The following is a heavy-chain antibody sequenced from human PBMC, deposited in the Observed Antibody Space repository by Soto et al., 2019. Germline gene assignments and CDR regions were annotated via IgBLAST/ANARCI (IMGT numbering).Heavy chain of an antibody. Sequence: GGSLRLSCAASRFTISGHAMHWVRQAPGKGLEWLAVISYDGSDKFYGDSVKGRFTISRDNSKNTLFLQVNSLSEEDTAVYYCVKGTEQYYHYVMDVWGQGTTVTVSS. V-gene: IGHV3-30*18. CDR3: VKGTEQYYHYVMDV. CDR1: RFTISGHA. J-gene: IGHJ6*02. CDR2: ISYDGSDK.